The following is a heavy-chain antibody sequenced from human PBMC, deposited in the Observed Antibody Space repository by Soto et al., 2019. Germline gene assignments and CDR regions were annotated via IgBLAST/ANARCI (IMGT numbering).Heavy chain of an antibody. CDR3: ARSSGGNFGIIIEGSNWFDP. D-gene: IGHD3-3*01. V-gene: IGHV1-8*02. CDR2: MNPGSGDT. J-gene: IGHJ5*02. CDR1: GYTFTNND. Sequence: ASVKVSCKASGYTFTNNDVSWVRQATGQGLEWMGWMNPGSGDTGYAQKFQGRITMTRDTSRSTVYMELSSLRSDDTAIYYCARSSGGNFGIIIEGSNWFDPWGQGTLVTVS.